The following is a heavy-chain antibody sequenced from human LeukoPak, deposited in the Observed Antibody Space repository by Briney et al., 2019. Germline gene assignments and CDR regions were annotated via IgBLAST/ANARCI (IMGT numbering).Heavy chain of an antibody. V-gene: IGHV3-11*05. D-gene: IGHD4-23*01. CDR3: ARGDYGGDYFDY. CDR1: GFTFSDHY. CDR2: ISSGSTYT. Sequence: GGSLRLSCEVSGFTFSDHYMSWIRQAPGKRREGVSYISSGSTYTNYADSVEGRFTISRDNAKNSLYLQMNSLRAEDTAVYYCARGDYGGDYFDYWGQGTLVTVSS. J-gene: IGHJ4*02.